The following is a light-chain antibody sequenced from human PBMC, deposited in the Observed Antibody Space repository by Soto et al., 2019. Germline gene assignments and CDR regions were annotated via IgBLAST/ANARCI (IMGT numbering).Light chain of an antibody. CDR1: QRVSSSY. Sequence: ESVLTQSPGTLSLSPGERATLSCRASQRVSSSYLAWYQQKPGQAPRLLIYGASSRATGIPDRFSGSGSGTDFTLTISRLEPEDFAVYYCQQYGSSPGYTFGQGTKLEIK. CDR3: QQYGSSPGYT. V-gene: IGKV3-20*01. CDR2: GAS. J-gene: IGKJ2*01.